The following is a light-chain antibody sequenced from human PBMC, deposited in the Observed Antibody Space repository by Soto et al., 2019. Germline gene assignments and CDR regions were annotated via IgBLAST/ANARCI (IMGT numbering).Light chain of an antibody. V-gene: IGLV2-14*02. CDR1: NNDVGGYKL. CDR3: SSYTSSSTPQ. CDR2: EVS. Sequence: QSALTQPASVSGSPGQSITISCTGTNNDVGGYKLVSWYQQHPGKAPKLMIYEVSNRPSGVSNRFSGSKSGNTASLTISGLQAEDEADYYCSSYTSSSTPQFGGGTQLTVL. J-gene: IGLJ2*01.